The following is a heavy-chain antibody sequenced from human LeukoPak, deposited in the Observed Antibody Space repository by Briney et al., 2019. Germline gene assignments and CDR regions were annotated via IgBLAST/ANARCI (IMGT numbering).Heavy chain of an antibody. J-gene: IGHJ4*02. CDR3: ARVWRSRDGYNLDY. CDR1: GFTFDDYG. V-gene: IGHV3-20*04. D-gene: IGHD5-24*01. Sequence: PGGSQRLSCAASGFTFDDYGMSWVRQAPGKGLEWVSGVNWNGGERGYADSVKGRFTISRDNAKNSLYLQMNSLRAEDTALYYCARVWRSRDGYNLDYWGQGTLVTVSS. CDR2: VNWNGGER.